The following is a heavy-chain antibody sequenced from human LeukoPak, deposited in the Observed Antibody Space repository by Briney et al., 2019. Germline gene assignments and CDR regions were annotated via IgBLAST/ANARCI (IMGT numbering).Heavy chain of an antibody. V-gene: IGHV1-18*01. D-gene: IGHD2-2*01. CDR2: ISAYNGNT. CDR3: ARGGYCSSTSCYARERDLDY. J-gene: IGHJ4*02. CDR1: GYTFTSYG. Sequence: GASVKVSCKASGYTFTSYGISWVRQAPGQGLEWMGWISAYNGNTNYAQKLQGRVTMTTDTSTSTAYMELRSLRSDDTAVYYCARGGYCSSTSCYARERDLDYWGQGTLVTVSS.